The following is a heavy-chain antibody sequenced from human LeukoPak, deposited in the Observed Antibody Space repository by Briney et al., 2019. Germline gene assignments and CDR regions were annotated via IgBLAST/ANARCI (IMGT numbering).Heavy chain of an antibody. CDR1: GFTFSSYS. CDR3: ARDRNCYDSSGSDAFDI. D-gene: IGHD3-22*01. Sequence: GGSLRLSCAASGFTFSSYSMNWVRQAPGKGLEWVSYISSSSSTIYYADSVKGRFTISRDNAKNSLYLQMNSLRDEDTAVYYCARDRNCYDSSGSDAFDIWGQGTMVTVSS. CDR2: ISSSSSTI. V-gene: IGHV3-48*02. J-gene: IGHJ3*02.